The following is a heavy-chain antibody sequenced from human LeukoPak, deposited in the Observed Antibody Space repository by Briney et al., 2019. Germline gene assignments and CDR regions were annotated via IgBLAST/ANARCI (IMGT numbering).Heavy chain of an antibody. V-gene: IGHV3-23*01. CDR3: ARGGSYLSAFDI. Sequence: PGGSLRLSCAASGFTFSSYAVSWVRQAPGKGLGWVSGISGSGGSTFYADSVKGRFTISRDNSKNTLYLQMNSLRAEDTAVYYCARGGSYLSAFDIWGQGTMVTVSS. D-gene: IGHD1-26*01. J-gene: IGHJ3*02. CDR2: ISGSGGST. CDR1: GFTFSSYA.